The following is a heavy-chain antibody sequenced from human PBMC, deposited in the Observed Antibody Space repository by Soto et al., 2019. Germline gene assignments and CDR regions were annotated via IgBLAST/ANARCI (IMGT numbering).Heavy chain of an antibody. CDR1: GYTFTSYG. Sequence: ASVKVSCKASGYTFTSYGISWVRQAPGQGLEWMGWISAYNGNTNYAQKLQGRVTMTTDTSTSTAYMELRSLRSDDTAVYYCARGSPRSPRYCSSTSCGRLYGMDAWGQGTTVTVSS. CDR3: ARGSPRSPRYCSSTSCGRLYGMDA. J-gene: IGHJ6*02. D-gene: IGHD2-2*01. CDR2: ISAYNGNT. V-gene: IGHV1-18*01.